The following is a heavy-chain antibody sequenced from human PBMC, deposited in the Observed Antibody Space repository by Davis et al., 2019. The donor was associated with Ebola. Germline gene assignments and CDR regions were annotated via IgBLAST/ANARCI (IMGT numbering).Heavy chain of an antibody. D-gene: IGHD6-25*01. Sequence: GESLKISCAASGFTFSGSAMHWVRQASGKGLEWVDRIRSKANSYATAYAASVKGRFTISRDDSKNTAYLQMNSLKTEDTAVYYCTYTYSSGEDVWGQGTTVTVSS. CDR2: IRSKANSYAT. V-gene: IGHV3-73*01. CDR1: GFTFSGSA. J-gene: IGHJ6*02. CDR3: TYTYSSGEDV.